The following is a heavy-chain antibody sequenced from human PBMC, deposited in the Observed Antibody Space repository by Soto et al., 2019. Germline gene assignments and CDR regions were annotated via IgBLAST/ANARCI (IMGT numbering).Heavy chain of an antibody. D-gene: IGHD4-17*01. CDR2: IHPGDSDT. V-gene: IGHV5-51*01. Sequence: KGLEWMGVIHPGDSDTIYSPSFQGQVTISADKSISTAYLQWSSLKASDTAMYYCTLSYGDSYYYYYGMDVWGQGTTVTVSS. CDR3: TLSYGDSYYYYYGMDV. J-gene: IGHJ6*02.